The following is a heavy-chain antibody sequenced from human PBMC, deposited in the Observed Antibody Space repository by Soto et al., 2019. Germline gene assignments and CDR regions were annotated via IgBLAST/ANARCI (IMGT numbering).Heavy chain of an antibody. D-gene: IGHD3-3*01. CDR3: AKDPHSDVWSGYFPYFDY. V-gene: IGHV3-23*01. CDR1: GFIFSSYA. CDR2: ISGSGRIT. J-gene: IGHJ4*02. Sequence: GGALRLSSAASGFIFSSYAMHWFRQAPGKGLEWVSSISGSGRITDYADFVKGRFTISRDSSKDALYLEMNSLRADDTAVYFCAKDPHSDVWSGYFPYFDYWAQGILVTVSS.